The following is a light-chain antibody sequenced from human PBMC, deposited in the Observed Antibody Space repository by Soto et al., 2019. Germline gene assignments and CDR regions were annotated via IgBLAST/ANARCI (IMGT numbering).Light chain of an antibody. Sequence: TVVTQEPSFSVSPGGTVTLTCALSSGSVSTNNYPSWCQQTPGQPPRTLIFRTNTRSSGVPDRFSGSILGSKAALTITGAQADDESDYYCVLYMGRGIWVFGGGTKVTV. CDR3: VLYMGRGIWV. CDR1: SGSVSTNNY. V-gene: IGLV8-61*01. CDR2: RTN. J-gene: IGLJ3*02.